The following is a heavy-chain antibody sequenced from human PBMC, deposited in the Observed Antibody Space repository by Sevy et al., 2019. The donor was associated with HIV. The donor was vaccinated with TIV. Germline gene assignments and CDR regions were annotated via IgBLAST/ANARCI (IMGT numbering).Heavy chain of an antibody. Sequence: GGSLRLSCTASGFTFGDYNVSWVRQAPGKGLEWVGFIRSKSYGGTIEYAASVKGRFTISKDTSKSIAYLQMNSLKTEDTALYFCTRVEGATDWGMDVWGQGTTVTVSS. V-gene: IGHV3-49*04. CDR1: GFTFGDYN. CDR3: TRVEGATDWGMDV. D-gene: IGHD1-26*01. CDR2: IRSKSYGGTI. J-gene: IGHJ6*02.